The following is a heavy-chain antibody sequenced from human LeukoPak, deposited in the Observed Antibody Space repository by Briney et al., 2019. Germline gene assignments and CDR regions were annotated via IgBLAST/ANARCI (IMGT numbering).Heavy chain of an antibody. CDR2: INASGGNT. J-gene: IGHJ4*02. D-gene: IGHD6-13*01. Sequence: GGSLRLSCAASGFAFNFYAMTWVRQAPGKGLQWVSTINASGGNTYYADSVRGRFTISRDNSKNTLYLQLNSLTAEDTAVYYCARGLYSSSPPDYWGQGTLVTVSS. V-gene: IGHV3-23*01. CDR3: ARGLYSSSPPDY. CDR1: GFAFNFYA.